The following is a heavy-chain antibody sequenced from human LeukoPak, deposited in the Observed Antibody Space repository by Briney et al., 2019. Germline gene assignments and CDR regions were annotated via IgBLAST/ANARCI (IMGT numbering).Heavy chain of an antibody. CDR1: GFTFSNYW. D-gene: IGHD3-9*01. CDR2: INSDGRST. J-gene: IGHJ4*02. CDR3: ARGADSGYSSDN. Sequence: GGSLRLSCAASGFTFSNYWMHWVRQAPGKGLVWVSRINSDGRSTNYADSVKGRFTISRDNAKNTLYLQMNSLRAGDTAVYYCARGADSGYSSDNWGQGTLVSVSS. V-gene: IGHV3-74*01.